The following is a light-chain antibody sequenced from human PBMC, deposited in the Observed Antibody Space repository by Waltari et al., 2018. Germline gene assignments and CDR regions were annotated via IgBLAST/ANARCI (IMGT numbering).Light chain of an antibody. CDR1: SSDVGGYDY. CDR3: CSYAGSYTHVV. Sequence: QSALTQPRSVSGPPGQSVTISCTGTSSDVGGYDYVSWYQHHPGKAPKLMICDVTKRPSGVPDRFSGSKSGNTASLTISGLQAEDEAYYYCCSYAGSYTHVVFGGGTKLTVL. CDR2: DVT. V-gene: IGLV2-11*01. J-gene: IGLJ2*01.